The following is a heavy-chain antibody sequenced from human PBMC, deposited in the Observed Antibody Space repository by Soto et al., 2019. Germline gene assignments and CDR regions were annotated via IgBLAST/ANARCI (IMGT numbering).Heavy chain of an antibody. CDR2: FDPEDGET. D-gene: IGHD2-15*01. CDR1: GYTLTELS. J-gene: IGHJ5*02. V-gene: IGHV1-24*01. CDR3: ATAGLVVVAATRRTNWFDP. Sequence: ASVKVSCKVSGYTLTELSMHWVRQAPGKGLEWMGGFDPEDGETIYAQKFQGRATMTEDTSTDTAYMELSSLRSEDTAVYYCATAGLVVVAATRRTNWFDPWGQGTLVTVSS.